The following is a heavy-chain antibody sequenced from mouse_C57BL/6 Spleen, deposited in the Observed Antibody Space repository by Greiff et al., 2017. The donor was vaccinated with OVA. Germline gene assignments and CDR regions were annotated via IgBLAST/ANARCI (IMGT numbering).Heavy chain of an antibody. Sequence: EVHLVESGGGLVQPKGSLKLSCAASGFSFNTYAMNWARQAPGKGLEWVARIRSKSNNYATYYADSVKDRFTISRDDSESMLYLQMNNLKTEDTAMYYCVRHDPYDRYFDVWGTGTTVTVSS. V-gene: IGHV10-1*01. CDR3: VRHDPYDRYFDV. D-gene: IGHD2-12*01. J-gene: IGHJ1*03. CDR1: GFSFNTYA. CDR2: IRSKSNNYAT.